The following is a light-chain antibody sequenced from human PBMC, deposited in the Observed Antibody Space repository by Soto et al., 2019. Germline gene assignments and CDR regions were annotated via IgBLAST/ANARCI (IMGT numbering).Light chain of an antibody. V-gene: IGKV3-15*01. CDR2: GAS. CDR1: RTVGSN. J-gene: IGKJ1*01. CDR3: QQYNNWPPDRT. Sequence: EIVMTQSPATLSVSPGERATLSCRASRTVGSNLVWYQQKLGQAPRLLIYGASTRATGIPARFSGSGSGTEFTLTISSLRSEDFAIYFCQQYNNWPPDRTFGQGTKVEIK.